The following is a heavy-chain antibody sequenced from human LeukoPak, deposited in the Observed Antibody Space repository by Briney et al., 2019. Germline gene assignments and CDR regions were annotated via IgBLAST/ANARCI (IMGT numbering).Heavy chain of an antibody. CDR1: EYTFTNYY. Sequence: ASMEVSCKTSEYTFTNYYMHWVRQAPGQGLEWMGIINPSGGSTTYAQKFQGRVTMTRDTSTRTLYMELSSLRSDDTAVYYCARGDPFDYWGQGTLVTVSS. V-gene: IGHV1-46*01. J-gene: IGHJ4*02. CDR2: INPSGGST. CDR3: ARGDPFDY.